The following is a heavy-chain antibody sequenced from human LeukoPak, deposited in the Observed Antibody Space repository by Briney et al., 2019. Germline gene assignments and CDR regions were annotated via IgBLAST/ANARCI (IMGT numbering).Heavy chain of an antibody. V-gene: IGHV3-23*01. D-gene: IGHD3-16*01. CDR1: GFTFNTYA. Sequence: PGGSLRLSCAASGFTFNTYAMNWVRQTPGKGLEWVSVISGGGGSTYYADSAKGRFTISRDNSKNTLYLQMNSLRAEDTAVYYCATQGGNFDYWGQGTLVTVSS. J-gene: IGHJ4*02. CDR3: ATQGGNFDY. CDR2: ISGGGGST.